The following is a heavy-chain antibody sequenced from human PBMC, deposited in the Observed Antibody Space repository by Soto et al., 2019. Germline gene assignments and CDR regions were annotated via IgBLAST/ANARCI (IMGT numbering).Heavy chain of an antibody. Sequence: QMQLVQSGPEVKKPGTSVKVSCKASGFTFTSSAMQWVRQARGQRLEWIGWIVVGSGNTNYAQKFQERVTLTRDMATSTAYIELSSLSSEDTAVYYCAADRVVRGVTLYYFDYWGQGTLVTVSS. CDR1: GFTFTSSA. CDR3: AADRVVRGVTLYYFDY. V-gene: IGHV1-58*02. J-gene: IGHJ4*02. CDR2: IVVGSGNT. D-gene: IGHD3-10*01.